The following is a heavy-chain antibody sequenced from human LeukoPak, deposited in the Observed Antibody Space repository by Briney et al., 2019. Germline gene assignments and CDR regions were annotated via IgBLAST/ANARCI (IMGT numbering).Heavy chain of an antibody. CDR1: GFTFSTYA. CDR3: AKDTEHGYCSGTSCYSGMFDC. D-gene: IGHD2-15*01. V-gene: IGHV3-23*01. J-gene: IGHJ4*01. Sequence: RGSLRLSCAASGFTFSTYAMAWVRQAPGKGLEWVSAISGSGGRTYYADSVKGRVTISRDNSKNTVYLQMSSLRAEDTAVYYCAKDTEHGYCSGTSCYSGMFDCWGQGTLVT. CDR2: ISGSGGRT.